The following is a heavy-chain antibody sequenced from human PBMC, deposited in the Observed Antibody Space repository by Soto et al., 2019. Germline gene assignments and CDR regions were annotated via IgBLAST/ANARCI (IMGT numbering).Heavy chain of an antibody. Sequence: GGSLRLSCVASGFTFSSYAMSWVRQAPGKGLEWVSAISGSGGSTYYADSVKGRFTISRDNSKNTLYLQMNSLRAEDTAVYYCAKDSVGATTPYYFDYWGQGTLVTVSS. CDR3: AKDSVGATTPYYFDY. CDR1: GFTFSSYA. J-gene: IGHJ4*02. D-gene: IGHD1-26*01. CDR2: ISGSGGST. V-gene: IGHV3-23*01.